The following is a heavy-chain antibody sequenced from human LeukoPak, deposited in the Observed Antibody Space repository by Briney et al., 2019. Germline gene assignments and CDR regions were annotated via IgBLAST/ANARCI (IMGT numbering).Heavy chain of an antibody. CDR2: INPDKGDT. V-gene: IGHV1-2*02. CDR1: GYTFTGYY. Sequence: ASVKVSCKASGYTFTGYYIHWVRQAPGQGLEWMGCINPDKGDTLYAQKLHDRVSMTRDTSVNTAYMELSSLTSDDTAVYYCAKDSELFYYGFGIDYWGQGTPVTVSS. CDR3: AKDSELFYYGFGIDY. J-gene: IGHJ4*02. D-gene: IGHD3-10*01.